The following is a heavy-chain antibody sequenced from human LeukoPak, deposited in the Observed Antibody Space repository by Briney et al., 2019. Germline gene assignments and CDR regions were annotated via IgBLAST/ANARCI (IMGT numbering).Heavy chain of an antibody. CDR3: AKDRGGGDYRNYIKFDP. D-gene: IGHD4-11*01. J-gene: IGHJ5*02. CDR2: ISGSGGST. Sequence: PGGSLRLSCAASGFTFSSYAMSWVRQAPGKGLEWVSAISGSGGSTYYADSVKGRFTISRDNSKNTLYLQMNSLRAEDTAVYYCAKDRGGGDYRNYIKFDPWGQGTLVTVSS. V-gene: IGHV3-23*01. CDR1: GFTFSSYA.